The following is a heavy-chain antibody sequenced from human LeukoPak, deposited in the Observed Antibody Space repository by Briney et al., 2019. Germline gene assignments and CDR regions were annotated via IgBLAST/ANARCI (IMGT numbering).Heavy chain of an antibody. J-gene: IGHJ3*02. CDR3: ARRSAAAGDAFDI. V-gene: IGHV4-59*01. CDR1: LVSISIYY. CDR2: IYYSGST. D-gene: IGHD6-13*01. Sequence: SETLSLTCTLSLVSISIYYWSWIRQPPGKGLEWIGYIYYSGSTNYNPSLKSRVTISVDTSKNQFSLKLSSVTAADTAVYYCARRSAAAGDAFDIWGQGTMVTVSS.